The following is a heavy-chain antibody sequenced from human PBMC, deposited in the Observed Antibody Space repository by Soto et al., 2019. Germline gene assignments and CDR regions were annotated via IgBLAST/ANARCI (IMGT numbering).Heavy chain of an antibody. Sequence: ASVKVSCKASGYTFPSYAMHWVRQAPGQRLEWMGWINAGNGNTKYSQKFQGRVTITRDTSASTAYMELGSLRSEDTAVYYCARLGDIAAAGNYYYGMDVWGQGTTVTVSS. CDR1: GYTFPSYA. CDR2: INAGNGNT. CDR3: ARLGDIAAAGNYYYGMDV. V-gene: IGHV1-3*01. D-gene: IGHD6-13*01. J-gene: IGHJ6*02.